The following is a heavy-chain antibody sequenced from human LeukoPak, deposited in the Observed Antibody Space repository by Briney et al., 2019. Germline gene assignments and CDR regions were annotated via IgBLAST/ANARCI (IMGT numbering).Heavy chain of an antibody. J-gene: IGHJ4*02. Sequence: GGSLRLSCAASAFAFSSYAMSWVRQAPGKGLEWVSLISGDGATTFYGDSVRGRFTISRDNSKNSLYLQMNSLRPEDSAFYYCTKDATPYTYVEFYYWGQGTLVTVSS. D-gene: IGHD5-18*01. CDR1: AFAFSSYA. CDR2: ISGDGATT. CDR3: TKDATPYTYVEFYY. V-gene: IGHV3-43*02.